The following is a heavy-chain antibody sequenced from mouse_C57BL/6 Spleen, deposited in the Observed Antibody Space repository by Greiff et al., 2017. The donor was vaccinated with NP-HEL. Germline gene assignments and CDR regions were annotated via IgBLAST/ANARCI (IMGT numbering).Heavy chain of an antibody. CDR1: GYTFTSYT. J-gene: IGHJ1*03. Sequence: QVQLQQSGAELARPGASVKMSCKASGYTFTSYTMHWVKQRPGQGLEWIGYINPSSGYTKYNQKFKDKATLTAAKSSSTAYMQLISLTSEDSAVYYCATTVVGSFDVWGTGTTVTVSS. CDR2: INPSSGYT. V-gene: IGHV1-4*01. CDR3: ATTVVGSFDV. D-gene: IGHD1-1*01.